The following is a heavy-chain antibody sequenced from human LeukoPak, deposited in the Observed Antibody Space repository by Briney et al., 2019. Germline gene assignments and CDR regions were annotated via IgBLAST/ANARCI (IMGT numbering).Heavy chain of an antibody. D-gene: IGHD5-24*01. V-gene: IGHV4-34*01. CDR1: GGSFSGYY. Sequence: PSETLSLTCAVYGGSFSGYYWSWIRQPPGKGLEWIGEINHSGSTNYNPSLKSRVTISVDTSKNQFSLKLSSVTAADTAVYYCARSAWATLNWFDPWGQGTLVTVSS. CDR3: ARSAWATLNWFDP. CDR2: INHSGST. J-gene: IGHJ5*02.